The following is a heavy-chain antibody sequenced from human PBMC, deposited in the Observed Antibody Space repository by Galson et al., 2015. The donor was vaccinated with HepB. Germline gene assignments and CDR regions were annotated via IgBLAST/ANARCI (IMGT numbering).Heavy chain of an antibody. D-gene: IGHD1-20*01. J-gene: IGHJ3*02. CDR2: ISGSGGST. Sequence: SLRLSCAASGFTFSSYAMSWVRQAPGKGLEWVSAISGSGGSTYYADSVKGRFTISRDNSKNTLYLQMNSLRAEDTTVYYCAKGIYNWNPSNDAFDIWGQGTMVTVSS. V-gene: IGHV3-23*01. CDR1: GFTFSSYA. CDR3: AKGIYNWNPSNDAFDI.